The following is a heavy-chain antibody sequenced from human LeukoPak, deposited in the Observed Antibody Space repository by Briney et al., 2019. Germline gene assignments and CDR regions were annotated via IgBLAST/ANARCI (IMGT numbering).Heavy chain of an antibody. D-gene: IGHD6-19*01. CDR2: ISAYNGNT. Sequence: ASVKVSCKASGYTFTSYGISWVRQAPGQGLEWMGWISAYNGNTNYAQKLQGRATMTTDTSTSTAYMELRSLRSDDTAVYYCARVPGYSSGWYGPDFDYWGQGTLVTVSS. CDR1: GYTFTSYG. J-gene: IGHJ4*02. CDR3: ARVPGYSSGWYGPDFDY. V-gene: IGHV1-18*01.